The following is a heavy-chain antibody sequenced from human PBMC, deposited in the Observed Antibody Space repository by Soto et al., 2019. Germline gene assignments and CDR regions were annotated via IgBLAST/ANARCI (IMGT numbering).Heavy chain of an antibody. CDR3: ARAYCSSTSCYDPSYYYYGMDV. V-gene: IGHV1-69*02. Sequence: QVQLVQSGAEVKKPGSSVKVSCKASGGTFSSYTISWVRQAPGQGLEWMGRIIPLLGIANYAQKFQGRVTITADKSTSTAYSELSSLRAEDTAVYYCARAYCSSTSCYDPSYYYYGMDVWGQGTTVTVSS. CDR2: IIPLLGIA. D-gene: IGHD2-2*01. J-gene: IGHJ6*02. CDR1: GGTFSSYT.